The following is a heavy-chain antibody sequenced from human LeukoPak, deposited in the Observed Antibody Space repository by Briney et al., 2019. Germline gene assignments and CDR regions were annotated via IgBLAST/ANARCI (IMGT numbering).Heavy chain of an antibody. D-gene: IGHD3-10*01. CDR1: GLTFSSYA. Sequence: GGSLRLSCAASGLTFSSYAMSWVRQAPGKGLEWVSAISGSSGHTYYADSVKGRFTISRDNSKNTLYLQMNSLRAEDTAVYYCARDLRFGELLYNWGQGTLVTVSS. CDR3: ARDLRFGELLYN. J-gene: IGHJ4*02. CDR2: ISGSSGHT. V-gene: IGHV3-23*01.